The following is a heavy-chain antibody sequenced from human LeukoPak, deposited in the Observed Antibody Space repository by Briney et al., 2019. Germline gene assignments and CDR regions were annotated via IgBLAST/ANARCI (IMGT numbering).Heavy chain of an antibody. J-gene: IGHJ4*02. CDR3: AKTLTDGYNWGPYY. D-gene: IGHD5-24*01. V-gene: IGHV3-23*01. CDR2: ISGSGGST. Sequence: GSLRLSCAASGFTFSSYAMSWVRQAPGKGLEWVSAISGSGGSTYYADSVKGRFTISRDNSKNTLYLQMNSLRAEDTAVYYCAKTLTDGYNWGPYYWGQGTLVTVSS. CDR1: GFTFSSYA.